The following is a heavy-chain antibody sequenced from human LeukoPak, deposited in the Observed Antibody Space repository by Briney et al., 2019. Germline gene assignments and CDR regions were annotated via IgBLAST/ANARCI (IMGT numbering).Heavy chain of an antibody. V-gene: IGHV3-30*04. CDR3: AKDLNYGSGSYFRRRDWFDP. CDR1: GFTLSSYA. D-gene: IGHD3-10*01. J-gene: IGHJ5*02. Sequence: GGSLRLSCAASGFTLSSYAMHWVRQAPGKGLEWVAVISYDGSNKYYADSVKGRFTISRDNSKNTLYLQMNSLRAEDTAVYYCAKDLNYGSGSYFRRRDWFDPWGQGTLVTVSS. CDR2: ISYDGSNK.